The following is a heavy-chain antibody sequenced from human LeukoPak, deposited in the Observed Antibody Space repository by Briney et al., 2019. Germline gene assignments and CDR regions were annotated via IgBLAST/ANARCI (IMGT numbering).Heavy chain of an antibody. CDR1: GDSFSSYY. Sequence: SETLSLTCAVYGDSFSSYYWTWIRQSPGKGLEWAGEIRHNGSARYNPSLKSRLTISVETSKNQFSLELNSVTAADTAVYYCARGRWSANDSDYSSYRGGFYYMDVWGKRTTVTASS. V-gene: IGHV4-34*01. CDR3: ARGRWSANDSDYSSYRGGFYYMDV. D-gene: IGHD3-10*01. CDR2: IRHNGSA. J-gene: IGHJ6*03.